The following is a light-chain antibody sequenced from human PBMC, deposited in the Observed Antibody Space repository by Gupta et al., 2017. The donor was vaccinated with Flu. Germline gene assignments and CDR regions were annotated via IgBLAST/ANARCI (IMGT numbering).Light chain of an antibody. CDR1: QSVSSN. Sequence: ATLSVSPGERATLSCRASQSVSSNLAWYQQKPGQAPRLLIYGASTRATGIPARFSGSGSGTEFTLTISSLQSEDFAVYYCQQYNNWHPRTFGGGTNVEIK. CDR3: QQYNNWHPRT. J-gene: IGKJ4*01. CDR2: GAS. V-gene: IGKV3-15*01.